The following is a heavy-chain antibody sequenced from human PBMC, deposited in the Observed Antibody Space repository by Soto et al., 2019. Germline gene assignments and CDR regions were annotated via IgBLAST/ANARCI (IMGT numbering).Heavy chain of an antibody. CDR3: ARWGTTGGLDV. CDR2: TSYDGSNN. J-gene: IGHJ4*02. CDR1: GFTFRSYV. V-gene: IGHV3-33*05. Sequence: QVQLVESGEGVVQPGTSLRLSCVGSGFTFRSYVIHWVRQAPGKGLEWVALTSYDGSNNFYGDSVKGRFTISRDNSRNTEELQMASLRLEDTALYYCARWGTTGGLDVWGQGTLVSVSS. D-gene: IGHD3-16*01.